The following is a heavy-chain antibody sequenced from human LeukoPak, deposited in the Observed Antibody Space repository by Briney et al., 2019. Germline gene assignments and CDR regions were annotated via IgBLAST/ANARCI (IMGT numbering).Heavy chain of an antibody. V-gene: IGHV1-2*02. CDR3: AKDLAATVVYDAFDI. CDR1: GYTFTGYY. CDR2: INPNSGGT. Sequence: ASVKVSCKASGYTFTGYYMHWVRQAPGQGLEWMGWINPNSGGTNYAQKFQGRVTMTRDTSISTAYMELSRLRSDDTAVYYCAKDLAATVVYDAFDIWGQGTMVTVSS. D-gene: IGHD4-11*01. J-gene: IGHJ3*02.